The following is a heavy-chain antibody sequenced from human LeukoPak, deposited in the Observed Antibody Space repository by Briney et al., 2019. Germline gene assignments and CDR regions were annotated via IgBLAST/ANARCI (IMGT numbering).Heavy chain of an antibody. Sequence: ASVKVSCKASGGTFSSYAVTWVRQAPGQGLEWMGGIIPIFGTANYAQKFQGRVTITTDESTSTAYMELSSLRSEDTAVYYCAILCGGDCYFAKHVDYWGQGTLVTVSS. CDR1: GGTFSSYA. J-gene: IGHJ4*02. D-gene: IGHD2-21*02. CDR3: AILCGGDCYFAKHVDY. CDR2: IIPIFGTA. V-gene: IGHV1-69*05.